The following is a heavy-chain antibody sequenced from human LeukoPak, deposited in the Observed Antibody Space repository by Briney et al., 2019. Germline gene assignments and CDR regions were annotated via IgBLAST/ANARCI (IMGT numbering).Heavy chain of an antibody. D-gene: IGHD6-6*01. J-gene: IGHJ4*02. CDR2: IRYDGSNK. V-gene: IGHV3-30*02. CDR3: AKPWSAYSASWASQLFDY. CDR1: GFTFSNYG. Sequence: GRSLRLSCAASGFTFSNYGMHWVRHPPSKGLEWVAFIRYDGSNKYYADSVKGRYTISRDNSKNTLYLQMNSLRAEDTAMYYCAKPWSAYSASWASQLFDYWGQGTLVTVSS.